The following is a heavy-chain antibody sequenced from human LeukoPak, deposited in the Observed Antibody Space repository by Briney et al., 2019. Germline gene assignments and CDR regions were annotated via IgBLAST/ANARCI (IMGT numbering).Heavy chain of an antibody. CDR2: ISYSGST. D-gene: IGHD3-10*01. CDR1: GGSISSRGYY. CDR3: ARHGEGYGAFDI. V-gene: IGHV4-39*01. J-gene: IGHJ3*02. Sequence: SETLSLTCTVSGGSISSRGYYWVWIRQPPGKGLEYIGTISYSGSTYYNPSLRSRVTISVDTSENQFSLKQSSVTAADTAVYFCARHGEGYGAFDIWGQGTMVTVSS.